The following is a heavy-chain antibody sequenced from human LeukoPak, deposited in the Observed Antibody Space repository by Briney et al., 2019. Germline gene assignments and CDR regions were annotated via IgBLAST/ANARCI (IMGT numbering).Heavy chain of an antibody. V-gene: IGHV4-30-4*08. J-gene: IGHJ4*02. D-gene: IGHD3-3*01. CDR3: SGVRFLEWLPVDY. Sequence: SQTLSLTCTVSGGSISSGDYYWSWIRQPPGEGLEWIGYIYYSGSTYHNPSLKSRVTISVDTSKNQFSLKLSSVTAADTAVYYCSGVRFLEWLPVDYWGQGTLITVSS. CDR1: GGSISSGDYY. CDR2: IYYSGST.